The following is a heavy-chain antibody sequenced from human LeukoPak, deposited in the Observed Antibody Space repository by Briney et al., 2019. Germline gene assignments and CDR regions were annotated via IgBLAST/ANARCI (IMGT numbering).Heavy chain of an antibody. J-gene: IGHJ4*02. CDR3: ARSGSHDY. V-gene: IGHV3-53*01. CDR1: GFTVRSHY. D-gene: IGHD1-26*01. CDR2: IYSGGST. Sequence: EGSLRLSCAASGFTVRSHYMTWVRQAPGKGLEWVSVIYSGGSTDYADSVKGRFTISRDNSKDTLYLQMNSLRADDTAVYYCARSGSHDYWGQGTLVTVSS.